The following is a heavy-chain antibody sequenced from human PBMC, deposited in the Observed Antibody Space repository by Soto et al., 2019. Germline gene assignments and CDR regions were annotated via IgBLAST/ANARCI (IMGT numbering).Heavy chain of an antibody. Sequence: QVQLQESGPGLVKPSETLSLTCTVSGGSISSYYWSWIRQPPGKGLEWIGYIYYSGSTNYNPSLNSRVTISVNTSKNQFSLKLTSVTAADTAVYYCARVSSGWWYFDYGGQGTLVTVSS. J-gene: IGHJ4*02. V-gene: IGHV4-59*01. D-gene: IGHD6-19*01. CDR2: IYYSGST. CDR3: ARVSSGWWYFDY. CDR1: GGSISSYY.